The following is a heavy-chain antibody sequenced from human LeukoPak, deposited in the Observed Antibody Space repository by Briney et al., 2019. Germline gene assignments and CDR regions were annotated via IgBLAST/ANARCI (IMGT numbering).Heavy chain of an antibody. J-gene: IGHJ4*02. V-gene: IGHV3-48*04. D-gene: IGHD1-26*01. CDR1: GFTFSSYG. Sequence: GGSLRLSCAASGFTFSSYGMHWIRQAPGKGLEWVSYISSSGSTIYYADSVKGRFTISRDNAKNSLYLQMNSLRAEDTAVYYCARARRWETYYFDYWGQGTLVTVSS. CDR2: ISSSGSTI. CDR3: ARARRWETYYFDY.